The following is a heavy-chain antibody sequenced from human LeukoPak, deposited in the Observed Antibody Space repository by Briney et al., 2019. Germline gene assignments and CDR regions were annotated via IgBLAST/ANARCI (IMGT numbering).Heavy chain of an antibody. V-gene: IGHV4-31*03. CDR1: GGSISSGDYY. D-gene: IGHD3-22*01. CDR3: STSDDSSGYLTSFDP. J-gene: IGHJ5*02. Sequence: SETLSLTCTVSGGSISSGDYYWSWIRQLPGKGLEWIGYIYYSGTTYYNPSLKSRVTISVDTSKNQFSLKVNSVTASDTAVYYCSTSDDSSGYLTSFDPWGQGTLVTVSS. CDR2: IYYSGTT.